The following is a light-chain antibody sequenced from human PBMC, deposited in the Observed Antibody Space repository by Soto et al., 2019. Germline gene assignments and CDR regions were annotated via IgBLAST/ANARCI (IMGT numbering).Light chain of an antibody. Sequence: DIHMTQSPSSLSASVGDTVTITCRASQGIRNDLAWYQQKPGKAPKRLIFSASSLQSGVPSRFSGSGSGTEFTLTISSLQPEDSATYHCLQHNNSPWTFGQGTKVEIK. J-gene: IGKJ1*01. CDR2: SAS. V-gene: IGKV1-17*01. CDR3: LQHNNSPWT. CDR1: QGIRND.